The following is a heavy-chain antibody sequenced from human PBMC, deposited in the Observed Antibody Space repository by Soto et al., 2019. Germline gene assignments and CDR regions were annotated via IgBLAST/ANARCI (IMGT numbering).Heavy chain of an antibody. Sequence: SETLSLTCTVSGGSISSSSYYWGWIRQPPGKGLEWIGSIYYSGSTYYNPSLKSRVTISVDTSKNQFSLKLSSVTAADTAVYYCARHGVMVRGPGSGGIIDYWGQGTLVT. J-gene: IGHJ4*02. D-gene: IGHD3-10*01. CDR1: GGSISSSSYY. CDR2: IYYSGST. V-gene: IGHV4-39*01. CDR3: ARHGVMVRGPGSGGIIDY.